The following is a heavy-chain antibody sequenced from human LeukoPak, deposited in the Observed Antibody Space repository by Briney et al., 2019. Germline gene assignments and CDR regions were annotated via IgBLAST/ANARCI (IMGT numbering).Heavy chain of an antibody. V-gene: IGHV4-59*12. J-gene: IGHJ5*02. CDR2: IYYSGST. D-gene: IGHD5-18*01. CDR1: GGSISSYY. Sequence: PSETLSLICTVSGGSISSYYWSWIRQPPGKGLEWIGSIYYSGSTYYNPSLKSRVTISVDTSKNQFSLKLSSVTAADTAVYYCASAVNVDTAMVSGLPLGWFDPWGQGTLVTVSS. CDR3: ASAVNVDTAMVSGLPLGWFDP.